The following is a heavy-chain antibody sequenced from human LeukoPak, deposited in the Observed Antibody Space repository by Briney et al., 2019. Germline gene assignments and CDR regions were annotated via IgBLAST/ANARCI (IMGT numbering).Heavy chain of an antibody. CDR1: GGSFSGYY. CDR2: INHSGGT. J-gene: IGHJ5*02. CDR3: ARVIVVVPAARGIDP. D-gene: IGHD2-2*01. Sequence: SETLSLTCAVYGGSFSGYYWSWIRQPPGKGLEWIGEINHSGGTNYNPSLKSRVTISVDTSKNQFSLKLSSVTAADTAVYYCARVIVVVPAARGIDPWGQGTLVTVSS. V-gene: IGHV4-34*01.